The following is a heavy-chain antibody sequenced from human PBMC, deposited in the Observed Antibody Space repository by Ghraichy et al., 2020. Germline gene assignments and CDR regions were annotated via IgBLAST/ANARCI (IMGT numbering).Heavy chain of an antibody. Sequence: SETLSLTCTVSGGSISSYFSGWIRQPPGKGLEWIGYIFYSGSTNYNPSLKSRVTISVDTSKNQFSLKLSSVTAADTAVYYCARALGGYSWGGNWFDPWGQGTLVIVSS. CDR3: ARALGGYSWGGNWFDP. J-gene: IGHJ5*02. D-gene: IGHD5-18*01. CDR2: IFYSGST. V-gene: IGHV4-59*01. CDR1: GGSISSYF.